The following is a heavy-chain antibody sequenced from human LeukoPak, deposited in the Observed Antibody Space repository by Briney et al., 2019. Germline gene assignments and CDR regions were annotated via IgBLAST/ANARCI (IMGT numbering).Heavy chain of an antibody. CDR1: GYTLTELS. CDR2: FDPEDGET. D-gene: IGHD5-18*01. Sequence: ASVTVSCKVSGYTLTELSMHWVRQAPGKGLEWMGGFDPEDGETIYAQKFQGRVTMTEDTSTDTAYMELSSLRSEDTAVYYCATSRWIQLWRNFDYWGQGTLVTVSS. V-gene: IGHV1-24*01. CDR3: ATSRWIQLWRNFDY. J-gene: IGHJ4*02.